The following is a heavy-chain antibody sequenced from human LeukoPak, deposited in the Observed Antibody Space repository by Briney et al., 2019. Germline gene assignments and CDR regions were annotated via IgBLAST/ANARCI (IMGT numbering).Heavy chain of an antibody. CDR3: AKPYDSSGYYSYYFDY. V-gene: IGHV3-30*02. CDR1: GFTFSSYG. CDR2: IRYDGSNK. Sequence: GGSLKLSCAASGFTFSSYGMHWVRQAPGKGLEWVAFIRYDGSNKYYADSVKGRFTISRDNSKNTLYLQMNSLRAEDTAVYYCAKPYDSSGYYSYYFDYWGQGTLVTVSS. J-gene: IGHJ4*02. D-gene: IGHD3-22*01.